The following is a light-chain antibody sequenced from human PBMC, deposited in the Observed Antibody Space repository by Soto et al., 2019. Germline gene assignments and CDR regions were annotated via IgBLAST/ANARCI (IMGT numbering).Light chain of an antibody. CDR3: RSYTGTNTPDL. Sequence: QSVLTQPASVSGSPGQSITISCTGSSSDVGGYKFVSWYQQYPGKTPKLMIYEVSNRPSGVSNRFSGSKSGNTASLTISGLKAEDEADYYRRSYTGTNTPDLFRTGTQLT. J-gene: IGLJ1*01. CDR2: EVS. CDR1: SSDVGGYKF. V-gene: IGLV2-14*01.